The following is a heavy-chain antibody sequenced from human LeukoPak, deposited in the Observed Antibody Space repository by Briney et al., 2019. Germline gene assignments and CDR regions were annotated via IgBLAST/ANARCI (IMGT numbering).Heavy chain of an antibody. J-gene: IGHJ1*01. CDR2: IQYDGSNK. Sequence: PGRSLRLSCAASGFTFSSYGMHWVRQAPGKGLEWVAFIQYDGSNKYYADSVKGRFTISRDNSKNTLYLQMNSLRAEDTAVYYCAKIPYYDFWSGRPGFQHWGQGTLVTVSS. D-gene: IGHD3-3*01. CDR1: GFTFSSYG. V-gene: IGHV3-30*02. CDR3: AKIPYYDFWSGRPGFQH.